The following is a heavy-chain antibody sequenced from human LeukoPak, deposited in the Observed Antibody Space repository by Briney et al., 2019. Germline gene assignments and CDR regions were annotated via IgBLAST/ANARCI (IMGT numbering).Heavy chain of an antibody. CDR2: IYSGGST. V-gene: IGHV3-66*01. J-gene: IGHJ4*02. CDR3: ARYCSGGSCYPAPNYFDY. CDR1: GFTVSSNY. D-gene: IGHD2-15*01. Sequence: GGSLRLSCAASGFTVSSNYMSWVRQAPGKGLEWVSLIYSGGSTYYAASVKGRFTISRDNSKNTLYLQMNSLTAEDTAVYYCARYCSGGSCYPAPNYFDYWGQGTLVTVSS.